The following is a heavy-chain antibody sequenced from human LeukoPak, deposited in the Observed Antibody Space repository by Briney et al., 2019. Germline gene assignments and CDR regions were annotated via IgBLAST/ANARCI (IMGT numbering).Heavy chain of an antibody. V-gene: IGHV1-18*01. CDR1: GYTFTSYG. Sequence: GASVNVSCKASGYTFTSYGISWVRQAPGQGLEWMGWISAYNGNTNYAHKLQGRVNMTTDTSTNTAYMELRSLRSDDTAVYYCAATYYDILTGIRRNFQHWGQGTLVTVSS. J-gene: IGHJ1*01. CDR2: ISAYNGNT. CDR3: AATYYDILTGIRRNFQH. D-gene: IGHD3-9*01.